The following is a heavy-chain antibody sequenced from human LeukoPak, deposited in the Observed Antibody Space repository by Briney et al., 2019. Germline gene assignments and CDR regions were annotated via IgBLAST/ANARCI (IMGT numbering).Heavy chain of an antibody. J-gene: IGHJ4*02. Sequence: ASVKVSCKASGYTFTEYYMHWVRQAPGQGLEWMGWINPNSGGANYAENFQGRVTMTRDTSISAAYMELSSLRYDDTALYYCARGQSLNDYWGQGTLVTVSS. V-gene: IGHV1-2*02. CDR1: GYTFTEYY. CDR2: INPNSGGA. CDR3: ARGQSLNDY.